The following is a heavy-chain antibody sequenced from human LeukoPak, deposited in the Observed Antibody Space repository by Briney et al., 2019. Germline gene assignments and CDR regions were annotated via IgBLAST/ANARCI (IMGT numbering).Heavy chain of an antibody. CDR2: IYYSGST. CDR1: GGSISSYY. V-gene: IGHV4-59*01. Sequence: SETLSLTCTVSGGSISSYYWSWIRQPPGKGLEWIGYIYYSGSTNYNPSLKSQVTISVDTSKNQFSLKLSSVTAADTAVYYCAREWRNDFWSGYSVGYFDYWGQGTLVTVSS. D-gene: IGHD3-3*01. J-gene: IGHJ4*02. CDR3: AREWRNDFWSGYSVGYFDY.